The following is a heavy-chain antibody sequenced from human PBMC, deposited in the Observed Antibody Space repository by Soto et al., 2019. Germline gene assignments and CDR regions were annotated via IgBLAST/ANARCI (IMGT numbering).Heavy chain of an antibody. CDR3: AREVYDFWSGFHYYYMDV. V-gene: IGHV4-59*01. D-gene: IGHD3-3*01. Sequence: SETLSLTCTVSGGSISSYYWSWIRQPPGKGLEWIGYIYYSGSTNYNPSLKSRVTISVDTSKNQFSLKLSSVTAADTAVYYCAREVYDFWSGFHYYYMDVWGKGTTVTVSS. CDR2: IYYSGST. CDR1: GGSISSYY. J-gene: IGHJ6*03.